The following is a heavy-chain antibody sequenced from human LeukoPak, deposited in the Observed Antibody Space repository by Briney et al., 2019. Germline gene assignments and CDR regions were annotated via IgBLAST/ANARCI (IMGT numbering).Heavy chain of an antibody. CDR2: INHSGST. D-gene: IGHD1-26*01. V-gene: IGHV4-34*01. CDR3: ARGVGGATGNYSYMDV. CDR1: GGSFSAYY. J-gene: IGHJ6*03. Sequence: SETLSLTCAVYGGSFSAYYWSCIRQPPGKGLEWIGEINHSGSTNYNPSLKSRVTISVDTSKNQFSLKLSSVTAADTAVYYGARGVGGATGNYSYMDVGGKGTTVT.